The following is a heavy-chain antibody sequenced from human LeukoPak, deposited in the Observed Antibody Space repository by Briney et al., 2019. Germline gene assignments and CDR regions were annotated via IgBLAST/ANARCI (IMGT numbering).Heavy chain of an antibody. V-gene: IGHV5-51*01. CDR3: RSTIVRGILGSGGAFDV. CDR2: VYPGNSHT. D-gene: IGHD3-10*01. Sequence: GESLKISCMGSGYIFANYWIGWVRQMPGRGLEWMGIVYPGNSHTKYSPSFQGQVTISADKSLNTAYMQWSSLEASDTAMYCARSTIVRGILGSGGAFDVWGQGSMVTVAS. CDR1: GYIFANYW. J-gene: IGHJ3*01.